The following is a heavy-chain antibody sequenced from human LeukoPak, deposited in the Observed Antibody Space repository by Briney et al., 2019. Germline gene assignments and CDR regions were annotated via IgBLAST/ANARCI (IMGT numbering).Heavy chain of an antibody. CDR3: ARDYAGTRNWFDP. J-gene: IGHJ5*02. CDR2: INPNSGGT. V-gene: IGHV1-2*02. CDR1: GGTFSSYA. Sequence: ASVKVSCKTSGGTFSSYAISWVRQAPGQGLEWMGWINPNSGGTNYAQKFQGRVTMTRDTSISTAYMELSRLRSDDTAVYYCARDYAGTRNWFDPWGQGTLVTVSS. D-gene: IGHD1-7*01.